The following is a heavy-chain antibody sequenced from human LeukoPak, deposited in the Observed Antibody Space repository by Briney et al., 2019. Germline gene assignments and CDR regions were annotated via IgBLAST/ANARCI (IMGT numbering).Heavy chain of an antibody. CDR1: GYTFTGYY. J-gene: IGHJ4*02. V-gene: IGHV1-2*02. CDR2: INPNSGGT. D-gene: IGHD3-9*01. Sequence: ASVKVSCKASGYTFTGYYMHWVRQAPGQGLEGMGWINPNSGGTNYAQKFQGRLTMTRDTSISTAYMELSRLRSDDTAVYYCARDEYYDILTGYSSDERHGFDYWGQGTLVTVSS. CDR3: ARDEYYDILTGYSSDERHGFDY.